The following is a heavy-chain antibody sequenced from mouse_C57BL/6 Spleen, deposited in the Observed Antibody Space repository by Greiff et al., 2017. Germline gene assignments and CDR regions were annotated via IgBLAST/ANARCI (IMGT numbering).Heavy chain of an antibody. CDR1: GYTFTSYW. CDR3: ARIYYGNYNVDY. J-gene: IGHJ2*01. Sequence: QVQLQQPGAELVKPGASVKMSCKASGYTFTSYWITWVKQRPGQGLEWIGDIYPGSGSTNYNEKFKSKATLTVDTSSSTAYMQLSSLTSEDSAVYYCARIYYGNYNVDYWGQGTTLTVSS. V-gene: IGHV1-55*01. CDR2: IYPGSGST. D-gene: IGHD2-1*01.